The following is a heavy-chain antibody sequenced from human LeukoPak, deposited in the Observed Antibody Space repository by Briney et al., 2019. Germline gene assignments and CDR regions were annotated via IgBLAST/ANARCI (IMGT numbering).Heavy chain of an antibody. J-gene: IGHJ4*02. CDR2: ISWNSGSI. V-gene: IGHV3-9*01. Sequence: GGSLRLSCAASGFTFDDYAMHWVRRVPGKGLEWVSGISWNSGSIDYADSVKGRFTISRDNAKNSLHLQMDSLRTEDTAFYYCAKGSCSSTSCHFDYWGQGTLVTVSS. D-gene: IGHD2-2*01. CDR1: GFTFDDYA. CDR3: AKGSCSSTSCHFDY.